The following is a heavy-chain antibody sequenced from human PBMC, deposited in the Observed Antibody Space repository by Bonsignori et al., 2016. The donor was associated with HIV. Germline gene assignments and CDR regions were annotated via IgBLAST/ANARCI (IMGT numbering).Heavy chain of an antibody. V-gene: IGHV4-38-2*02. CDR2: LSRWGNP. J-gene: IGHJ5*02. CDR1: GLSINSGFY. D-gene: IGHD4-11*01. Sequence: QVQLQESGPGLVKPSETLSLTCSVSGLSINSGFYWAWIRQPPGKGPEWIGRYLSRWGNPTTIRPSGVGVAISVDSSKNQYSLRLTSVTAADTAVYYCASRATVTLSRWFDPWGREPWSPSPQ. CDR3: ASRATVTLSRWFDP.